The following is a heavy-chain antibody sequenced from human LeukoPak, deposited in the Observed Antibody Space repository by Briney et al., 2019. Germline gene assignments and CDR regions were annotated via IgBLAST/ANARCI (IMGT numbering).Heavy chain of an antibody. J-gene: IGHJ5*02. CDR2: MNPNNGNT. Sequence: ASVKVSCKASGYTFTSFDINWVRQATGQGLEWMGWMNPNNGNTGYAQKFQGRVTMTRNTSISTAYMELSSLRSEDTAVYYCATQSSTWSHNMFDPWGQGTLVTVSS. D-gene: IGHD6-13*01. CDR3: ATQSSTWSHNMFDP. CDR1: GYTFTSFD. V-gene: IGHV1-8*01.